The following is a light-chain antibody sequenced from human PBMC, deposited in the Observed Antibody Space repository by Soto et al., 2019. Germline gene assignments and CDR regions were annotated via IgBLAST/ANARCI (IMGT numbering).Light chain of an antibody. Sequence: EIVLTQSPGTLSLSPGERATLSCRASQSVSSSYLAWYQQKPGQAPRPLIYGASSRAIGIPDRFSGSGSGTDFTLTISRLEPEDFAVYYCQQYNNWPPITFGQGTRLEIK. CDR3: QQYNNWPPIT. CDR2: GAS. J-gene: IGKJ5*01. V-gene: IGKV3-20*01. CDR1: QSVSSSY.